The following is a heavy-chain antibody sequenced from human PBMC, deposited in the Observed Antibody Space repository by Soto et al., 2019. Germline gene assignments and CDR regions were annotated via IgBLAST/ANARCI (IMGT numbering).Heavy chain of an antibody. CDR1: GFTFSSYG. Sequence: LRLSCAAAGFTFSSYGMHWVRQAPGKGLEWVAVIWYDGSNKYYADSVKGRFTISRDNSKNTLYLQMNSLRAEDTAVYYCARNYGGQLYYYYYGMDVWGQGTTVTVSS. J-gene: IGHJ6*02. V-gene: IGHV3-33*01. CDR2: IWYDGSNK. CDR3: ARNYGGQLYYYYYGMDV. D-gene: IGHD4-17*01.